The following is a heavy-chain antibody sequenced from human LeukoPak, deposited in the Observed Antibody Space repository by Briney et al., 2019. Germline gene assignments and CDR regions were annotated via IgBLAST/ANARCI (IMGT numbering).Heavy chain of an antibody. CDR1: GYTFTSYG. Sequence: ASVKVSCKASGYTFTSYGISWVRQAPGQGLEWMGWISAYNGNTNYAQKLQGRVTMTTDTSTSTAYMELRSLRSDDAAVYYCARSSAVARVSYYFDYWGQGTLVTVSS. CDR2: ISAYNGNT. J-gene: IGHJ4*02. CDR3: ARSSAVARVSYYFDY. D-gene: IGHD6-19*01. V-gene: IGHV1-18*01.